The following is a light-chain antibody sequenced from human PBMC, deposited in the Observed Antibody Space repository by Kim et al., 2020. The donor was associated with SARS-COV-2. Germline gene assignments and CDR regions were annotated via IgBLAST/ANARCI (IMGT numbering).Light chain of an antibody. J-gene: IGLJ3*02. CDR1: NIGSKS. CDR2: YSD. CDR3: QVWDSSSDQWV. V-gene: IGLV3-21*04. Sequence: PGKTATITGGGNNIGSKSVHWYQHKPGQAPVVVIYYSDARRSGIPERFSGSNSGKTATLTISRAEAGDEADYYCQVWDSSSDQWVFGGGTKLTVL.